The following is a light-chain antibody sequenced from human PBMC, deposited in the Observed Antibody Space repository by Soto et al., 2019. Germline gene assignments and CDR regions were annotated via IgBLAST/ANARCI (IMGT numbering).Light chain of an antibody. Sequence: AIRTAQSSFGLCPSTRAKLTVTCRASQYITSYLAWYQQKPGKAPKLLIYAASTLQSGVPSRFSGSGSGTDFTLTISCLQSEDFATYYCQKYYSYPRDFGQGTRLEIK. CDR3: QKYYSYPRD. V-gene: IGKV1-8*01. CDR1: QYITSY. J-gene: IGKJ5*01. CDR2: AAS.